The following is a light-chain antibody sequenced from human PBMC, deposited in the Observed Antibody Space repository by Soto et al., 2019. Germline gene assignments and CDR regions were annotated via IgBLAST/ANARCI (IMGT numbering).Light chain of an antibody. CDR2: AAS. CDR3: QQSYSTPVT. CDR1: QSISFY. Sequence: DIQMTQAPSSLSASIEDRVTITCRASQSISFYLNWYQQKPGKAHKVLIYAASNLQSGVPSRFSGSGSGTDFTLSISSLQPEDFATYYCQQSYSTPVTFGQGTRLEIK. V-gene: IGKV1-39*01. J-gene: IGKJ5*01.